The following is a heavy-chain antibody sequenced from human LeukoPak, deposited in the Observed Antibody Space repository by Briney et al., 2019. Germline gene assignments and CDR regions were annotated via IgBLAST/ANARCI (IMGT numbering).Heavy chain of an antibody. D-gene: IGHD3-10*01. CDR1: GFTFSSYG. CDR3: AKCQMEYYGSGSYPSTTVDY. Sequence: PGGSLRLSCAASGFTFSSYGMSWVRQAPGKGLEWVSAISGSGGSTYYADSVKGRFTISRDNSKNTLYLQMNSLRAEDTAVYYCAKCQMEYYGSGSYPSTTVDYWGQGTLVTVSS. CDR2: ISGSGGST. V-gene: IGHV3-23*01. J-gene: IGHJ4*02.